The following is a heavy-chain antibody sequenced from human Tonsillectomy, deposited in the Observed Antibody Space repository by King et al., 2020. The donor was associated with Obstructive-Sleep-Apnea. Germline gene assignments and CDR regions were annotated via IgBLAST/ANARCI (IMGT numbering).Heavy chain of an antibody. CDR2: INHSGST. V-gene: IGHV4-34*01. CDR1: GGSFSGYY. D-gene: IGHD3-22*01. CDR3: ASRGYYDSSGYP. J-gene: IGHJ5*02. Sequence: VQLQQWGAGLLKPSETLSLTCAVYGGSFSGYYWSWIRQPPGKGLEWIGEINHSGSTNYNPSLKSLVTISVDTSKNQFSLKLGPVTAADTAVYYCASRGYYDSSGYPWGQGTLVTVSS.